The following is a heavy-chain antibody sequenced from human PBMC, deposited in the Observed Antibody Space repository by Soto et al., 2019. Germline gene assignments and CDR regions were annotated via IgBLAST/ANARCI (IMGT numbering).Heavy chain of an antibody. CDR3: ARDRRVDTAMGEMGY. V-gene: IGHV1-2*02. CDR1: GYTFTGYY. CDR2: INPNSGGT. J-gene: IGHJ4*02. Sequence: QVQLVQSGAEVKKPGASVTVSCKASGYTFTGYYMHWVRQAPGQGLEWMGWINPNSGGTNYAQKFQGRVTMTRDTSISTAYMELSRLRSDDTAGYYGARDRRVDTAMGEMGYWGQGTLVTVSS. D-gene: IGHD5-18*01.